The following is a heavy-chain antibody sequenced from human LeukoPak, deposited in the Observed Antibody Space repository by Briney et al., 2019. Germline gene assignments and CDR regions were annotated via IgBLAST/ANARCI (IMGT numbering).Heavy chain of an antibody. Sequence: GGSLTPSCAAAGLTLSSYNTNWVRQPRKGLLEWVSSIIGSNNYIYYADSLRGRFTITRDNDKNSLYLQMNSLRAEDKAVYYCARDNPGSGWTQCFDYWGQGTLVTVSS. CDR2: IIGSNNYI. V-gene: IGHV3-21*01. J-gene: IGHJ4*02. D-gene: IGHD6-19*01. CDR3: ARDNPGSGWTQCFDY. CDR1: GLTLSSYN.